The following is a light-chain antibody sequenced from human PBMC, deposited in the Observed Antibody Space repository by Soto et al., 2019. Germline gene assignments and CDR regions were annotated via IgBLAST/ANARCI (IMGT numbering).Light chain of an antibody. J-gene: IGLJ3*02. CDR2: EVS. CDR1: SSDVGAYNY. CDR3: SSFTSSSTWV. Sequence: QSALTQPASVSGSPGQSITISCTGTSSDVGAYNYVSWFQQYPGKAPKLLIYEVSYRPSGVSVRFSGSKSGNTAFLTISGLQAEDEADFYCSSFTSSSTWVFGGGTKLTVL. V-gene: IGLV2-14*01.